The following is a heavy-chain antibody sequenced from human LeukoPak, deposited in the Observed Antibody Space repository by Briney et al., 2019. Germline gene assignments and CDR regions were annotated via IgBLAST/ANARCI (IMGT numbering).Heavy chain of an antibody. Sequence: ASVKVSCKASGYTFTGYYMHWVRQAPGQGLEGMGWINPNSGGTNYAQKFQGRVTMTRDTSISTAYMELSRLRSDDTAVYYCARAAIPVAGTWDVYYFDYWGQGTLVTVSS. D-gene: IGHD6-19*01. CDR2: INPNSGGT. V-gene: IGHV1-2*02. J-gene: IGHJ4*02. CDR3: ARAAIPVAGTWDVYYFDY. CDR1: GYTFTGYY.